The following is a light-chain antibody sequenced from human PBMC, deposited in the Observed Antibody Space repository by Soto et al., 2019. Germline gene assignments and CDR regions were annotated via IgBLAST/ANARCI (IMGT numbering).Light chain of an antibody. Sequence: QSALTQPASVSGSPGQSITISCTGTSSDVGGYNYVSWYQQHPGKAPKLMIYDVSNRPSGVSNRFSGSKSGNTASQTIAGLQAEDEADYYCSSYTRSNTGVFGGGTKLTVL. V-gene: IGLV2-14*03. J-gene: IGLJ3*02. CDR1: SSDVGGYNY. CDR2: DVS. CDR3: SSYTRSNTGV.